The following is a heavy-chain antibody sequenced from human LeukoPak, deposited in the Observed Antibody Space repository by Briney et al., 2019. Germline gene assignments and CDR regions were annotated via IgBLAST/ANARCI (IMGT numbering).Heavy chain of an antibody. CDR1: GGTFSSYA. J-gene: IGHJ6*03. Sequence: SVKVSCKASGGTFSSYAISWVRQAPGQGLECMGGIIPIFGTANYAQKFQGRVTITADESTSTAYMELSSLRSEDTAVYYCAREVGATRAAYYYYYMDVWGKGTTVTISS. V-gene: IGHV1-69*13. CDR3: AREVGATRAAYYYYYMDV. CDR2: IIPIFGTA. D-gene: IGHD1-26*01.